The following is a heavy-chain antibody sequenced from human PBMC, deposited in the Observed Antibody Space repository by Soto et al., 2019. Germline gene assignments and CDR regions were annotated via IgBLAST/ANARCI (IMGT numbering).Heavy chain of an antibody. J-gene: IGHJ6*02. D-gene: IGHD4-4*01. Sequence: GGSLRLSCSPSAFTLSYAWMTWVRQAPGRGLEWVGRIKSKTDGGTTDYAAPVQGRFTISRDDSKNTVYLQMNSLKTEDTAVYYCSTSDSMWDYYGMDVWGQGTTVSVSS. V-gene: IGHV3-15*01. CDR3: STSDSMWDYYGMDV. CDR2: IKSKTDGGTT. CDR1: AFTLSYAW.